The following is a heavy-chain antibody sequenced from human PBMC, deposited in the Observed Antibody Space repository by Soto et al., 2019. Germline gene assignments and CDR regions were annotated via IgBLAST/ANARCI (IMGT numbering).Heavy chain of an antibody. CDR1: GLTFGGSG. CDR3: AKTQTRHSSGTDAFDI. D-gene: IGHD6-19*01. V-gene: IGHV3-30*18. J-gene: IGHJ3*02. Sequence: LGGYLGISSACSGLTFGGSGIPVFRQAPGKGLEWVAVISYDGSNKYYADSVKGRFTISRDNSKNTLYLQMNSLRAEDTAVYYCAKTQTRHSSGTDAFDIWGQGT. CDR2: ISYDGSNK.